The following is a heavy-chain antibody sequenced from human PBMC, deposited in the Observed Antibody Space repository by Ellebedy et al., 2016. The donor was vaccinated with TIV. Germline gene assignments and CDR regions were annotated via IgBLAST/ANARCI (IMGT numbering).Heavy chain of an antibody. Sequence: GGSLRLXCAASGFTFSSYAMHWVRQAPGKGLEWVAVISYDGSNKYYADSVKGRFTISRDNSKNTLYLQMNSLRAEDTAVYYCAKGGPGWELPGYWGQGTLVTVSS. D-gene: IGHD1-26*01. V-gene: IGHV3-30-3*01. CDR3: AKGGPGWELPGY. CDR1: GFTFSSYA. CDR2: ISYDGSNK. J-gene: IGHJ4*02.